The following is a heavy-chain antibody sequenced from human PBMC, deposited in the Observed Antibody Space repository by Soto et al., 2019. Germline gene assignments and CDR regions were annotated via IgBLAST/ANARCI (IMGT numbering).Heavy chain of an antibody. Sequence: QVQLQQWGAGLLKPSETLSLTCAVYGGSFSGYYWSWIRQPPGKGLEWIGEINHSGSTNYNPSLKSRVTISVDTSKNQFSLKLSSVTAADTAVYYCASPLPTVTTWGFGAGYYYGMDVWGQGTTVTVSS. D-gene: IGHD4-17*01. CDR3: ASPLPTVTTWGFGAGYYYGMDV. J-gene: IGHJ6*02. V-gene: IGHV4-34*01. CDR2: INHSGST. CDR1: GGSFSGYY.